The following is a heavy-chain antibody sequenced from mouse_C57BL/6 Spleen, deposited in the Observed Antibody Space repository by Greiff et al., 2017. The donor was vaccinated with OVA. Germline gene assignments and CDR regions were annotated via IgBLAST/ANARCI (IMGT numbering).Heavy chain of an antibody. CDR2: IDPSDSET. V-gene: IGHV1-52*01. D-gene: IGHD1-1*01. CDR3: ARGSRSYLDY. J-gene: IGHJ2*01. CDR1: GYTFTSYW. Sequence: VQLQQPGAELVRPGSSVKLSCKASGYTFTSYWMHWVKQRPIQGLEWIGNIDPSDSETHYNQKFKDKATLTVDKSSSTAYMQLSSLTSEDSAVYYCARGSRSYLDYWGQGTTLTVSS.